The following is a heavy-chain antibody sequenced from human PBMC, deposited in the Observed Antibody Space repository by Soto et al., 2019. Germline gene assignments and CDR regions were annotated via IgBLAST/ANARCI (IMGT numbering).Heavy chain of an antibody. CDR3: AHISGTDAFDI. J-gene: IGHJ3*02. D-gene: IGHD6-19*01. V-gene: IGHV2-5*02. Sequence: QIALKESGPTLVKPTQTLTLTCTFSGFSLSATGVGVGWIRQPPGKALEWLALIYWDDDKRYSPSLKSRLTITKDTSKNQVVLTMTNMDPVDTATYYCAHISGTDAFDIWGQGTMVPVSS. CDR2: IYWDDDK. CDR1: GFSLSATGVG.